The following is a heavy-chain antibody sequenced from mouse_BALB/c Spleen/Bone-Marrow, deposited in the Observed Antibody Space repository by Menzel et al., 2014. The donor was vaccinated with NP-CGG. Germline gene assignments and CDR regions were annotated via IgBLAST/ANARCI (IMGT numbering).Heavy chain of an antibody. V-gene: IGHV5-17*02. CDR2: ISSGSSPI. Sequence: EVMLVESGGGLVQPGGSRELSCAASGFTFSSFGMHWVRQAPEKGLEWVAYISSGSSPIFYADTVKGRFTISRDNPKNTLFLQMTSLRSEDTAIYYCTRGGNWEDFDYWGQGTTLTVSS. J-gene: IGHJ2*01. D-gene: IGHD4-1*01. CDR3: TRGGNWEDFDY. CDR1: GFTFSSFG.